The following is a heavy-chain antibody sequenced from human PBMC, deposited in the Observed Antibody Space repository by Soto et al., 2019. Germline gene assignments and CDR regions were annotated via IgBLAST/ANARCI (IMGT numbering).Heavy chain of an antibody. CDR2: IYYSGST. V-gene: IGHV4-59*01. D-gene: IGHD1-1*01. CDR3: ARDIYNSDLGY. J-gene: IGHJ4*02. Sequence: KPSETLSLTCTVSGGPISNYYWSWIRQPPGKGPEWIGYIYYSGSTKYNPSLKSRVSMPVDTSKNQFFLNLRPVSAADTAVYYCARDIYNSDLGYWGQGALVTVSS. CDR1: GGPISNYY.